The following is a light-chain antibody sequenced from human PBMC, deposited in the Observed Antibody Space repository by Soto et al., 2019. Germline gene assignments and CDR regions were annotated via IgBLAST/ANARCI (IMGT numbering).Light chain of an antibody. CDR3: SSYTSNDAWV. J-gene: IGLJ3*02. Sequence: HSVLTQPPSASGSPGQSVTISCTGASGDVGGYNYVSWYQQHPGKAPKLMIYEVSNRPSGVSSRFSGSKSGNTASLTVSGLQADDESDYYCSSYTSNDAWVFGGGTKLTVL. CDR1: SGDVGGYNY. CDR2: EVS. V-gene: IGLV2-14*01.